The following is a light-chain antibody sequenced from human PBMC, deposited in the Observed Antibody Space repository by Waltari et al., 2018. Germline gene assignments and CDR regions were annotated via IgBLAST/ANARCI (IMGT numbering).Light chain of an antibody. V-gene: IGKV3-20*01. J-gene: IGKJ2*01. Sequence: EIVLTQSPGTLSLSPGERSTPSCRASQSVSSSYLAWYQQKPGQAPRPLIYGASSRANGIPNRFSGSGSGTDFTLTISRLEPEDFAVYYCQQYGSSLVTFGQGTKLEIK. CDR3: QQYGSSLVT. CDR1: QSVSSSY. CDR2: GAS.